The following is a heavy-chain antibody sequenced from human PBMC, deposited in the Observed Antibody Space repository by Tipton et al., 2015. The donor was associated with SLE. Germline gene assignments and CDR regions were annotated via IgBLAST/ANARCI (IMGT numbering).Heavy chain of an antibody. V-gene: IGHV4-38-2*02. J-gene: IGHJ6*03. CDR3: ARADGSYFYYFMDV. Sequence: TLSLTCTVSGYSITSDNYWGWIRQPPGKGLEWIGSIHHDGGTYYNPSPKSRVTMSVDTSKNQFSLRLSSVTAADSAVYYCARADGSYFYYFMDVWGKGTTVTVSS. CDR1: GYSITSDNY. CDR2: IHHDGGT. D-gene: IGHD3-10*01.